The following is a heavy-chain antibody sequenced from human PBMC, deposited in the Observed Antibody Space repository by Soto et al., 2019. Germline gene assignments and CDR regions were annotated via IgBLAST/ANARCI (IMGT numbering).Heavy chain of an antibody. V-gene: IGHV5-51*01. CDR2: IYPGDSDT. Sequence: GESLKVSCKCSGYSFTSYWIGWVRQMPGKGLEWMGIIYPGDSDTRYSPSFQGQVTISADKSISTAYLQWSSLKASDTAMYYCARLIRIQLWPTAFDYWGQGTLVTVSS. CDR1: GYSFTSYW. CDR3: ARLIRIQLWPTAFDY. D-gene: IGHD5-18*01. J-gene: IGHJ4*02.